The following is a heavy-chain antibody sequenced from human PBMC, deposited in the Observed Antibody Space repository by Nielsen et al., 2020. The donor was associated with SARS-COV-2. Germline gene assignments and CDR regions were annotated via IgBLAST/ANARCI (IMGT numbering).Heavy chain of an antibody. CDR2: IKPDGSEK. CDR3: ARDWSRAFDV. Sequence: GESLKISCAASGFTFSSYGMHWVRQVPGKGLEWVADIKPDGSEKVYVDSVKGRFTISRDNAKNSMSLQMNSLRVEDTAVYYCARDWSRAFDVWGQGTMVTVSS. CDR1: GFTFSSYG. J-gene: IGHJ3*01. V-gene: IGHV3-7*01.